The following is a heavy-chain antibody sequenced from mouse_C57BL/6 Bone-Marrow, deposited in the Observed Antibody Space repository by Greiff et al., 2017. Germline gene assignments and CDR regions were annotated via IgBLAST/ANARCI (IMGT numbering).Heavy chain of an antibody. CDR2: IYPRSGNT. CDR3: ARSRDGYYVPFAY. Sequence: VHLVESGAELARPGASVKLSCKASGYTFTSYGISWVKQRTGQGLEWIGEIYPRSGNTYYNEKFKGKATLTADKSSSTAYMELRSLTSEDSAVYFCARSRDGYYVPFAYWGQGTLVTVSA. CDR1: GYTFTSYG. V-gene: IGHV1-81*01. J-gene: IGHJ3*01. D-gene: IGHD2-3*01.